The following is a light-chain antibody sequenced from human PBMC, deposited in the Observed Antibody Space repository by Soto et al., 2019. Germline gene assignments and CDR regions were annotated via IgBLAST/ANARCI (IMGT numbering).Light chain of an antibody. CDR2: AAS. V-gene: IGKV1D-12*01. Sequence: DIQMTQSPSSVSASVGDRVTITCRASQDISSWLAWYQQKPGKAPKLLISAASSLQTGVPSRFSGSGSGTDFTLTISSLQPEDFATYYCHQADSIPYTFGQGTKLEIQ. CDR3: HQADSIPYT. J-gene: IGKJ2*01. CDR1: QDISSW.